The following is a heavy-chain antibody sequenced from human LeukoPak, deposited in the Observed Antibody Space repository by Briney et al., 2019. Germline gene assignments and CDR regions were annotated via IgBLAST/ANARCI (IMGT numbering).Heavy chain of an antibody. V-gene: IGHV3-9*01. D-gene: IGHD4-23*01. CDR1: GFIFDDYA. CDR2: ISWNSGSI. Sequence: QTGGSLTLSCAASGFIFDDYAMLWVRQAPGEGLEWVSGISWNSGSIGYADSVKGRFTISRDNAKNSLYLQMNSLRAEDTALYYCAKDIGGGNSVYYGMDVWGQGTTVTVSS. J-gene: IGHJ6*02. CDR3: AKDIGGGNSVYYGMDV.